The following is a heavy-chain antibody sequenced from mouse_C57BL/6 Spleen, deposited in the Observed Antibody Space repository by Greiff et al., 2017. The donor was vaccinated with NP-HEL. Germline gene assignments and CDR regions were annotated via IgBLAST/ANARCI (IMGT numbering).Heavy chain of an antibody. V-gene: IGHV1-82*01. CDR1: GYAFSSSW. CDR2: IYPGDGDT. J-gene: IGHJ3*01. Sequence: VQLQQSGPELVKPGASVKISCKASGYAFSSSWMNWVKQRPGKGLEWIGRIYPGDGDTNYNGKFKGKATLTADKSSSTAYMQLSSLTSEDSAVYCWARPQVYDGYYVGIAYWGQGTLVTVSA. CDR3: ARPQVYDGYYVGIAY. D-gene: IGHD2-3*01.